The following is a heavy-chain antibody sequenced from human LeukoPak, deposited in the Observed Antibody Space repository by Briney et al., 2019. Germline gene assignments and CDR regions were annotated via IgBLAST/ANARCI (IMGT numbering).Heavy chain of an antibody. CDR3: ARDRRMAPWYFDL. J-gene: IGHJ2*01. V-gene: IGHV3-7*01. CDR1: GFTFSSYW. Sequence: PGGSLRLSCAASGFTFSSYWMSWVRQAPGKGLEWVANIKQDGSEKYYVDSVKGRFTISRDNAKNSLYLQMNSLRAEDTAVYYCARDRRMAPWYFDLWGRGTLVTVSS. CDR2: IKQDGSEK. D-gene: IGHD5-24*01.